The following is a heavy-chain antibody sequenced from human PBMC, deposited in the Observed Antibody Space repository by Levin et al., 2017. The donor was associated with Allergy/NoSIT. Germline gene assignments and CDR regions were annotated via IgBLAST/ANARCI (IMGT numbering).Heavy chain of an antibody. CDR2: TWYDGSNK. Sequence: PGGSLRLSCAASGFTFSSYGMHWVRQAPGKGLEWVAVTWYDGSNKYYADSVKGRFTISRDNSKNTLYLQMNSLSAEATAVYYCARAAGRYGDYSHWGQGTLVTVSS. V-gene: IGHV3-33*01. J-gene: IGHJ4*02. D-gene: IGHD4-17*01. CDR3: ARAAGRYGDYSH. CDR1: GFTFSSYG.